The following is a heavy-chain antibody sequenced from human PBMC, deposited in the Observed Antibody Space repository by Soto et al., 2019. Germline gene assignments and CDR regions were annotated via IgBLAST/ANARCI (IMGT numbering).Heavy chain of an antibody. CDR1: GFTFSSNG. CDR2: TSDDGSIK. V-gene: IGHV3-30*18. CDR3: AKDRRQHLVVGNWFDP. D-gene: IGHD6-13*01. J-gene: IGHJ5*02. Sequence: QVQLVESGGGVVQPGRSLRLSCAASGFTFSSNGMHWVRQAPDKGLEWVAVTSDDGSIKYYADSVKGRFTVSRDNSKITLYLQMNSLRAEDTAVYYCAKDRRQHLVVGNWFDPWGQGTLVNVSS.